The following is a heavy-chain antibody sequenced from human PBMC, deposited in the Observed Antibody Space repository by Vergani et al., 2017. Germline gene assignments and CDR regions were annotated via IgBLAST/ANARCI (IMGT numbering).Heavy chain of an antibody. CDR3: ARGRTLSYYYDSSGSDDY. D-gene: IGHD3-22*01. CDR2: ISSSSSYI. V-gene: IGHV3-21*01. CDR1: GFTVSSNY. J-gene: IGHJ4*02. Sequence: EVQLVESGGGLIQPGGSLRLSCAASGFTVSSNYMSWVRQAPGKGLEWVSSISSSSSYIYYADSVKGRFTISRDNAKNSLYLQMNSLRAEDTAVYYCARGRTLSYYYDSSGSDDYWGQGTLVTVSS.